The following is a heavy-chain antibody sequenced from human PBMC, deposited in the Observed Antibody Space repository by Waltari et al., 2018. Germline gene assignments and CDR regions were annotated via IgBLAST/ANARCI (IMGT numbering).Heavy chain of an antibody. D-gene: IGHD3-22*01. Sequence: EVQLVESGGVVVQPGGSLRLSCAASGFTFDDYTMHWVRQAPGKGRDWVSLIRWDGGSTYYADSVKGRFTISRDNSKNSLYLQMNSLRTEDTALYYCAKDMGPSRYDSSGYFDYWGQGTLVTVSS. J-gene: IGHJ4*02. CDR2: IRWDGGST. CDR3: AKDMGPSRYDSSGYFDY. V-gene: IGHV3-43*01. CDR1: GFTFDDYT.